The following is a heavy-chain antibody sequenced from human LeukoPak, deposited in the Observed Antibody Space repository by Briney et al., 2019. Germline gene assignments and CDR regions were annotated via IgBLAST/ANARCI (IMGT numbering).Heavy chain of an antibody. CDR1: GDSISNYL. CDR3: ARRIVGTGWGRENWLDS. J-gene: IGHJ5*01. D-gene: IGHD3/OR15-3a*01. CDR2: TYYNGNT. Sequence: SETLSPTCTVSGDSISNYLWNWIRQPPGKGLEWIGYTYYNGNTNSNPSLRSRVSMSVDTSKNQFSLKLTPMTAADTAIYYCARRIVGTGWGRENWLDSWGQGTLVTVSS. V-gene: IGHV4-59*08.